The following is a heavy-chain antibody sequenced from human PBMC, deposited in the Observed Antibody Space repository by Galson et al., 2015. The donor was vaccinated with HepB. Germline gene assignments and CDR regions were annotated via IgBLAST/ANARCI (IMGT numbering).Heavy chain of an antibody. J-gene: IGHJ6*02. D-gene: IGHD1-14*01. Sequence: SLRLSCAASGFTFSSYAVSWVRQAPGKGLEWVSAISGSGGSTYYADSVKGRFTISRDNSKNTLYLQMNSLRAEDTAVYYCAKDRPSASTGGMDVWPRDHGHRLL. CDR2: ISGSGGST. V-gene: IGHV3-23*01. CDR3: AKDRPSASTGGMDV. CDR1: GFTFSSYA.